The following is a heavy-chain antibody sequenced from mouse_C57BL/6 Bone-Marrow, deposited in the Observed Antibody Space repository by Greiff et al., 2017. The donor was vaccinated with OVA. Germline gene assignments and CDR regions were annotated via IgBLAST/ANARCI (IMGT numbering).Heavy chain of an antibody. D-gene: IGHD2-2*01. CDR2: ISNLAYSI. CDR3: ARRIYYGYDDWYFDV. J-gene: IGHJ1*03. V-gene: IGHV5-15*01. Sequence: EVQVVESGGGLVQPGGSLKLSCAASGFTFSDYGMAWVRQAPRKGPEWVAFISNLAYSIYYADTVTGRFTISRENAKNTLYLEMSSLRSEDTAMYYCARRIYYGYDDWYFDVWGTGTTVTVSS. CDR1: GFTFSDYG.